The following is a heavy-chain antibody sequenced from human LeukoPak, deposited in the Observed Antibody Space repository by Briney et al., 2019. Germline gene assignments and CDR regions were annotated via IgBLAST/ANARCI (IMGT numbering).Heavy chain of an antibody. CDR1: GGSFSGYY. D-gene: IGHD1-26*01. CDR3: ARRIVGATCWFDP. J-gene: IGHJ5*02. CDR2: INHSGST. V-gene: IGHV4-34*01. Sequence: SETLSLTCAVYGGSFSGYYWSWIRQPLGKGLEWIGEINHSGSTNYNPSLKSRVTISVDTSKNQFSLKLSSVTAADTAVYYCARRIVGATCWFDPWGQGTLVTVSS.